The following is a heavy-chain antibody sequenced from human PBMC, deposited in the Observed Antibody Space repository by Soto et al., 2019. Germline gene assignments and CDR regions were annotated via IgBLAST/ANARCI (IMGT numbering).Heavy chain of an antibody. CDR1: GFTFSSYA. V-gene: IGHV3-23*01. J-gene: IGHJ4*02. CDR2: ISGSGGST. D-gene: IGHD3-22*01. Sequence: PGGSLRLSCAASGFTFSSYAMSWFRQAPGKGLEWVSAISGSGGSTYYADSVKGRFTISRDNSKNTLYLQMNSLRAEDTAVYYCAKPPHYDSSGYYDYWGQGTLVTVSS. CDR3: AKPPHYDSSGYYDY.